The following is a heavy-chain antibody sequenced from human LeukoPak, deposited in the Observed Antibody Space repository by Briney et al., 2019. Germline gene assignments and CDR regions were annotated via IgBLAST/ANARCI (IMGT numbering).Heavy chain of an antibody. J-gene: IGHJ4*02. CDR3: AKGSRSVRGVTPFDY. Sequence: PGGSLSLFCAASGFTFSSYAVLCARRSRGKGGVGLSAICGCGGSTFYGLSVKGRFTISRDNTKNTLYLQMNSLRAEDTAVYYCAKGSRSVRGVTPFDYWGQGTLVTVSS. CDR2: ICGCGGST. CDR1: GFTFSSYA. D-gene: IGHD3-10*01. V-gene: IGHV3-23*01.